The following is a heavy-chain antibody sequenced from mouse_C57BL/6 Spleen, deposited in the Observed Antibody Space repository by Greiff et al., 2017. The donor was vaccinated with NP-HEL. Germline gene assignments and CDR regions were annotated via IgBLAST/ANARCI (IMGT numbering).Heavy chain of an antibody. CDR2: IDPNSGGT. Sequence: QVQLQQPGAELVKPGASVKLSCTASGYTFTSYWMHWVKQRPGRGLEWIGRIDPNSGGTKYNEKFKSKATLTVDKPSSTAYMQLSSLTSEDSAVXDYAREAPCYDGYYHRDYAMDYWGKGTSVTVSS. D-gene: IGHD2-3*01. V-gene: IGHV1-72*01. J-gene: IGHJ4*01. CDR1: GYTFTSYW. CDR3: AREAPCYDGYYHRDYAMDY.